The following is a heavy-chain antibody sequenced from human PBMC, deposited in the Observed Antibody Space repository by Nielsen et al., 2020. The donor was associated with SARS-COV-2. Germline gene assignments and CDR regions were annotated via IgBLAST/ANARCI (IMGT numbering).Heavy chain of an antibody. CDR3: ARVRSSSGIWFDL. J-gene: IGHJ5*02. CDR2: IYYSGIT. Sequence: SETLSLTCTVSGDSMRSSDYYWALIRQPPGKGLEWIGSIYYSGITYYNPSLKRRVTISVDTSKNQFSLKLSSVTAADTAVYYCARVRSSSGIWFDLWGQGTLVTVSS. CDR1: GDSMRSSDYY. D-gene: IGHD3-10*01. V-gene: IGHV4-39*07.